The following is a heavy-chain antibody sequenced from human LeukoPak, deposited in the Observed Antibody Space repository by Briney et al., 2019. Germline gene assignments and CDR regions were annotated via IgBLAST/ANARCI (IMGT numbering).Heavy chain of an antibody. V-gene: IGHV1-2*02. Sequence: ASVKVSCKASGYTFTGYYMHWVRQAPGQGLEWMGWINPNSGGTKTAQTFQGRVTMTRDTSISTAYMELSRLRSDDKAVYFCARSVVAGLGNFDYWGQGTLVTVSS. CDR2: INPNSGGT. D-gene: IGHD6-19*01. J-gene: IGHJ4*02. CDR3: ARSVVAGLGNFDY. CDR1: GYTFTGYY.